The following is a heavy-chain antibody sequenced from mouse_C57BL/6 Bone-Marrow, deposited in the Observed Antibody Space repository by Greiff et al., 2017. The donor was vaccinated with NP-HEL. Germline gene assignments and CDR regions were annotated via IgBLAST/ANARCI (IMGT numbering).Heavy chain of an antibody. CDR3: ARHELYAMDY. Sequence: EVQLVESGGGLVQPGGSLKLSCAASGFTFSDYGMAWVRQAPRKGPEWVAFISNLAYSIYYADTVTGRFTISRENAKNTLYLEMSSLRSEDTAMYYCARHELYAMDYWGQGTSVTVSS. J-gene: IGHJ4*01. CDR2: ISNLAYSI. CDR1: GFTFSDYG. V-gene: IGHV5-15*01.